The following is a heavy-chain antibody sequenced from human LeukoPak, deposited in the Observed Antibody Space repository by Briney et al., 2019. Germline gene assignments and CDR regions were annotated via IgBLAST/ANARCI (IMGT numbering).Heavy chain of an antibody. CDR1: SGSVSSGTYY. CDR2: IYYSGGT. V-gene: IGHV4-61*01. CDR3: ARDRPGPYAFDI. J-gene: IGHJ3*02. Sequence: SETLSLTCTVSSGSVSSGTYYWSWIRQPPGKGLEWVGYIYYSGGTNYNPSLKSRVTISVDSPKNQFSLKLSSVTAADTAVYYCARDRPGPYAFDIWGQGTMVTVSS.